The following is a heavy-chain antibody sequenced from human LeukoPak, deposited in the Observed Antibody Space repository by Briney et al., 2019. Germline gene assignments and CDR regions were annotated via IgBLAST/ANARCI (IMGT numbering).Heavy chain of an antibody. J-gene: IGHJ6*02. Sequence: PSETLSLTCTVSGGSISSSSYYWGWIRQPPGKGLEWIGSIYYSGSTYYNPSLKSRVTISVDTSKNQFSLKLSSVTAADTAVYYCARDLYYYGSGSYYTYYYYYYGMDVWGQGTTVTVSS. D-gene: IGHD3-10*01. CDR2: IYYSGST. V-gene: IGHV4-39*02. CDR1: GGSISSSSYY. CDR3: ARDLYYYGSGSYYTYYYYYYGMDV.